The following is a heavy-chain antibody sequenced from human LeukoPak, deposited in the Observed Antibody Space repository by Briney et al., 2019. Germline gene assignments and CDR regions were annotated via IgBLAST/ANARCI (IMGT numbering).Heavy chain of an antibody. D-gene: IGHD1-26*01. CDR2: IYHSGTT. CDR1: GYSISSGYY. J-gene: IGHJ6*03. Sequence: SETLSLTCTVSGYSISSGYYWGWIRQPPGKGLEWIGTIYHSGTTYCNPSLKSRVTISVDTSKNQFSLKLSSVTAADTAVYYCARLSVIVGSTLEYYYYYMDVWGQGTTVTVSS. V-gene: IGHV4-38-2*02. CDR3: ARLSVIVGSTLEYYYYYMDV.